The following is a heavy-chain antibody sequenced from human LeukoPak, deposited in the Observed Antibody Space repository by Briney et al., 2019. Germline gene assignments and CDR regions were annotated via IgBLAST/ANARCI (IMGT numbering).Heavy chain of an antibody. J-gene: IGHJ3*02. CDR3: AKARYTGSAADAFDI. V-gene: IGHV1-18*01. D-gene: IGHD3-10*01. Sequence: AGVKVSRMASGHCFINYGISGVWPAPGRGLGWVGWACHYNGNKNIQYAQKVRGRVTMTTDTATSTAYMELRSLRYDETALYFCAKARYTGSAADAFDIWGQGTVVSVSS. CDR1: GHCFINYG. CDR2: ACHYNGNK.